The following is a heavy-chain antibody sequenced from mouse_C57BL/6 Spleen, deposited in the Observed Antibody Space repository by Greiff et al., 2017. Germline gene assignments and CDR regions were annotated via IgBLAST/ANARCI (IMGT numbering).Heavy chain of an antibody. CDR3: TRLDYGTLAY. V-gene: IGHV1-15*01. Sequence: QVQLQQSGAELVRPGASVTLSCKASGYTFTDYEMHWVKQTPVHGLEWIGAIAPETGGTAYNQKFKGKAILTADKSSSTAYMELRSLTSEDSAVYYCTRLDYGTLAYWGQGTLVTVSA. D-gene: IGHD2-1*01. CDR1: GYTFTDYE. CDR2: IAPETGGT. J-gene: IGHJ3*01.